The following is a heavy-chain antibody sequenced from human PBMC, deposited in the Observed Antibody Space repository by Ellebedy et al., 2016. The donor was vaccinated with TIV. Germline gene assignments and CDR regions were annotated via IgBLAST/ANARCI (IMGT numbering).Heavy chain of an antibody. J-gene: IGHJ6*02. V-gene: IGHV3-23*01. CDR2: ISAGASSL. CDR3: AKDGATGTTGGMDV. Sequence: GGSLRLXCAASGFTFRNYAMNWVRLAPGKGLEWVSGISAGASSLYYADSVKGRFTISRDNSKSTLFLQMNSLGPDDSGVYYCAKDGATGTTGGMDVWGQGTTVTVSS. CDR1: GFTFRNYA. D-gene: IGHD1-1*01.